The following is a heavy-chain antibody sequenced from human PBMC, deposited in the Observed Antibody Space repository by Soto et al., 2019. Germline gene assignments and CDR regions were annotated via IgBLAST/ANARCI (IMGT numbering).Heavy chain of an antibody. V-gene: IGHV1-2*04. D-gene: IGHD3-3*01. CDR3: ARARSGYEYYYMDV. J-gene: IGHJ6*03. CDR1: GYTFTGYY. CDR2: INPNSGGT. Sequence: ASVKVSCKASGYTFTGYYMHWVRQAPGQGLEWMGWINPNSGGTNYAQKFQGWVTMTRDTSISTAYMELSRLRSDDTAVYYCARARSGYEYYYMDVSGKGTTVTVSS.